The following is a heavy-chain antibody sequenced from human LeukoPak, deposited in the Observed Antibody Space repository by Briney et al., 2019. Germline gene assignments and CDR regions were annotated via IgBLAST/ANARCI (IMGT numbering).Heavy chain of an antibody. Sequence: GESLKISCKGLGYDFSTYWNAWVRQRPGRGLEWMGITHPGGSETRYDPSFQGQVTISADRSTSTAYLHWSSLRASDTAMYYCARASRDGYNQNFDHWGQGTLVTVSS. V-gene: IGHV5-51*01. CDR1: GYDFSTYW. J-gene: IGHJ4*02. CDR2: THPGGSET. CDR3: ARASRDGYNQNFDH. D-gene: IGHD5-24*01.